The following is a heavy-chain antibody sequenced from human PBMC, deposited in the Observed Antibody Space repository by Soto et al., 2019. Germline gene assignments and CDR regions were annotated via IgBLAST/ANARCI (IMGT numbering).Heavy chain of an antibody. CDR1: GDSISSGDYY. CDR2: TYHSGRT. Sequence: SETLSLTCTVSGDSISSGDYYRSWIRQSPDKGLEWIGYTYHSGRTYYKPSLKSRVTISADTSKNQFSLKLSSVTAADTAVYYCARRHYYDSSGYADALDIWGQGTSVTVSS. D-gene: IGHD3-22*01. CDR3: ARRHYYDSSGYADALDI. V-gene: IGHV4-30-4*01. J-gene: IGHJ3*02.